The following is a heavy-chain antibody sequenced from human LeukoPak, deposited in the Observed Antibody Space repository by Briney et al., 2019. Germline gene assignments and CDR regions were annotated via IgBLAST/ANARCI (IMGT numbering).Heavy chain of an antibody. Sequence: ASVKVSCTASGYTFTSYGISWVRQAPGQGLEWMGWISAYNGNTNYAQKLQGRVTMTTDTSTSTAYMELRSLRSDDTAVYYCAREGGGVVVATTYFDYWGQGTLVTVSS. CDR2: ISAYNGNT. J-gene: IGHJ4*02. D-gene: IGHD2-15*01. CDR3: AREGGGVVVATTYFDY. V-gene: IGHV1-18*01. CDR1: GYTFTSYG.